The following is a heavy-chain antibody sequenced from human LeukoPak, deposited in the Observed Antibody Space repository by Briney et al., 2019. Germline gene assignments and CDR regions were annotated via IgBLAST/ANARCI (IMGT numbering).Heavy chain of an antibody. Sequence: GESLKISCKGSGYSFTSYWIGWVRQMPGKGLEWMGSIYPGDSDTRYSPSFQGKVTISADKYNSTAYLQWSSLKASDTAMYYCARILQLNPPSDAFDIWGQRTMVTVSS. CDR1: GYSFTSYW. D-gene: IGHD5-18*01. V-gene: IGHV5-51*01. J-gene: IGHJ3*02. CDR3: ARILQLNPPSDAFDI. CDR2: IYPGDSDT.